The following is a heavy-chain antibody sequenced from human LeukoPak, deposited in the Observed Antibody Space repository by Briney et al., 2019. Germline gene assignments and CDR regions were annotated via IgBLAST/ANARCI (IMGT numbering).Heavy chain of an antibody. CDR3: AKGAPGGYYDSSAYSYYYMDV. CDR2: ISGSGGST. V-gene: IGHV3-23*01. Sequence: PGGSLRLSCAASGFTFSSYAMSWVRQSPGKGLEWVSAISGSGGSTYYADSVKGRFTISRDNSKNTLYLQMNSLRAEDTAVYYCAKGAPGGYYDSSAYSYYYMDVWGKGTTVTVSS. J-gene: IGHJ6*03. D-gene: IGHD3-22*01. CDR1: GFTFSSYA.